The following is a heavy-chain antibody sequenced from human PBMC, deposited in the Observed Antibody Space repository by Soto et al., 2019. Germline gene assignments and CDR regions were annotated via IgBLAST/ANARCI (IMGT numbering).Heavy chain of an antibody. D-gene: IGHD3-22*01. J-gene: IGHJ4*02. Sequence: EVQLLESGGGLVQPGGSLRLSCAASGFTFSSYAMSWVRQAPGKGLEWVSAISGSGGSTYYADSVKVRFTISRDNSKKTLYLKMNSLRAEDTDVYYCAKDDYYDSSGYYYWFDYWGQGTLVTVSS. CDR3: AKDDYYDSSGYYYWFDY. CDR2: ISGSGGST. CDR1: GFTFSSYA. V-gene: IGHV3-23*01.